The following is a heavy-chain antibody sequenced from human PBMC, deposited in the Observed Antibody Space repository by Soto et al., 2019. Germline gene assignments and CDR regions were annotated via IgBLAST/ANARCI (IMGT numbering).Heavy chain of an antibody. CDR3: ARDYYDTSGYYYGNYYGMDV. CDR2: IYYSGST. D-gene: IGHD3-22*01. J-gene: IGHJ6*02. CDR1: GGSISSSSYY. V-gene: IGHV4-39*01. Sequence: SETLSLTCTVSGGSISSSSYYWGWIRQPPGKGLEWIGSIYYSGSTYYNPSLKSRVTISVDTSKNQFSLKLSSVTAADTAVYYCARDYYDTSGYYYGNYYGMDVWGQGTTVTVSS.